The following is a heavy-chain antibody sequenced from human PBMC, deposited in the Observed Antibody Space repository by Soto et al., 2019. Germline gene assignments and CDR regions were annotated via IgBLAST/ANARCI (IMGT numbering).Heavy chain of an antibody. CDR1: GDPVSSGSYS. J-gene: IGHJ4*02. CDR2: IYHPGST. D-gene: IGHD7-27*01. CDR3: AAKLGTTHYFDF. Sequence: QVQLRESGPGLVQPSQTLSLTSSASGDPVSSGSYSWTWVRQHPVKGLEWIGYIYHPGSTYYNPSLQSRLIMSIDTSKNQFSLHLYSVTAADTAVYFCAAKLGTTHYFDFWGQGSLVAVSS. V-gene: IGHV4-31*03.